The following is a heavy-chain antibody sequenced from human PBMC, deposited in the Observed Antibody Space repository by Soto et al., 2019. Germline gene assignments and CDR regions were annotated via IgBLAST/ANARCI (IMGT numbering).Heavy chain of an antibody. J-gene: IGHJ4*02. CDR1: GFTFSSYG. Sequence: QVQLVESGGGVVQPGRSLRLSCAASGFTFSSYGMHWVRQAPGKGLEWVAVISYDGSNKYYADSVKGRFTISRDNSKNTLYLQMNSLRAEDTAVYYCAKGGDSSGYFGYWGQGTLVTVSS. D-gene: IGHD3-22*01. CDR3: AKGGDSSGYFGY. V-gene: IGHV3-30*18. CDR2: ISYDGSNK.